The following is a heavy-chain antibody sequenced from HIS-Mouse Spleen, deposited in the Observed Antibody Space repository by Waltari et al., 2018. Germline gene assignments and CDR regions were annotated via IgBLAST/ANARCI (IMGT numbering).Heavy chain of an antibody. CDR1: GGSFSGYY. V-gene: IGHV4-34*01. D-gene: IGHD1-7*01. Sequence: QVQLQQWGAGLLKPSETLSLTCAVYGGSFSGYYWGWIRQPPGKGLEWIGEINHSGSTNYNPSLKSRVTISVDTSKKQFALKLSSVTAADTAVYYCAGYNWNYGTDYWGQGTLVTVSS. CDR2: INHSGST. J-gene: IGHJ4*02. CDR3: AGYNWNYGTDY.